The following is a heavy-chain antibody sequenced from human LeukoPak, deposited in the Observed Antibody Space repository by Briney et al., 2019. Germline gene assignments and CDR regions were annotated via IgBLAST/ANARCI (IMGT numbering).Heavy chain of an antibody. CDR1: GYTFTSYD. V-gene: IGHV1-8*01. CDR2: MNPNSGNT. D-gene: IGHD6-13*01. Sequence: ASVKVSCKASGYTFTSYDINWVRQATGQGLEWMGWMNPNSGNTGYAQKFQGRVTITRNTSISTAYMELSSLRSEDTAVYYCARRLSIAAAGRKRAYYFDYWGQGTLVTVSS. J-gene: IGHJ4*02. CDR3: ARRLSIAAAGRKRAYYFDY.